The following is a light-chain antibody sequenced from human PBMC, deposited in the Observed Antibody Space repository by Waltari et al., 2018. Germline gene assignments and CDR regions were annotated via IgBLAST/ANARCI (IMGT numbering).Light chain of an antibody. CDR2: DVN. CDR1: GSDVGSYNL. Sequence: QSALTQPASVSGSPGQSITISCSGTGSDVGSYNLVSWYQQHPGKAPKLIIYDVNMRPSGVSDRFSGSKSGVTASLTISGLQAEDEAVYFCCSFATNSIVIFGGGTKLTVL. J-gene: IGLJ2*01. CDR3: CSFATNSIVI. V-gene: IGLV2-23*02.